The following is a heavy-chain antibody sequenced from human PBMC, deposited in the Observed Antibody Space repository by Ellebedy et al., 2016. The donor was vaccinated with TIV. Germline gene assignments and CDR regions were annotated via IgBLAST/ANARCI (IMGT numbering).Heavy chain of an antibody. V-gene: IGHV3-23*01. CDR3: AKDLWLGASMESPVAY. D-gene: IGHD6-19*01. CDR1: GFTFSSYA. CDR2: ISTSGGST. Sequence: GESLKISXAASGFTFSSYAMSWVRQAPGKGLEWVSAISTSGGSTYYADSVKGRFTISRDNSKNTLYLQMNSLRAEDTAIYYCAKDLWLGASMESPVAYWGQGTLVTVSS. J-gene: IGHJ4*02.